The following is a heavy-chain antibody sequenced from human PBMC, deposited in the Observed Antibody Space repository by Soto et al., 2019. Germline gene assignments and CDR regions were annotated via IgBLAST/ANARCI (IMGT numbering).Heavy chain of an antibody. CDR1: GFTISSNA. Sequence: GGSLRLSCAASGFTISSNALYWVRQAPGKGLEWVSAISDRGDTTHYADSVKGRSTISRDTSKNTLYLHLNTLRADDTAVYYCAEDKPGTTSFDYWGQGTLVTVSS. J-gene: IGHJ4*02. CDR2: ISDRGDTT. V-gene: IGHV3-23*01. D-gene: IGHD1-1*01. CDR3: AEDKPGTTSFDY.